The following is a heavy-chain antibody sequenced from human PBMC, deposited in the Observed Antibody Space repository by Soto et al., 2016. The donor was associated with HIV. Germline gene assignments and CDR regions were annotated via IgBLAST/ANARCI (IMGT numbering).Heavy chain of an antibody. Sequence: QVQLVQSGAEVKKPGASVKVSCKASGYSFSGYYMHWVRQAPGQGLEWMGWINPNSGVTNYAQKFQGRVTMTRDTSITTLYMELSSLTSGDSAVYYCARGAAGGSGAGNAFDVWGQGTLVTVSS. J-gene: IGHJ3*01. V-gene: IGHV1-2*02. CDR3: ARGAAGGSGAGNAFDV. D-gene: IGHD3-10*01. CDR1: GYSFSGYY. CDR2: INPNSGVT.